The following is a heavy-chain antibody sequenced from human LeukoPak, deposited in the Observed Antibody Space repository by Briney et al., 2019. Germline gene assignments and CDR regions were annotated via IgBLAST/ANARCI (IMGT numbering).Heavy chain of an antibody. J-gene: IGHJ3*02. CDR3: ARPVTDDFWSGSGYAFDI. Sequence: SSVNVPCKSSGYTFTGYYMHAVRQAAAQGLEGMGWINPNSGGTSYAQKFHGSVTMTSHPSMRTAYMQLRSVRSDATGVCHGARPVTDDFWSGSGYAFDIWGQGPMVTVS. CDR1: GYTFTGYY. CDR2: INPNSGGT. D-gene: IGHD3-3*01. V-gene: IGHV1-2*02.